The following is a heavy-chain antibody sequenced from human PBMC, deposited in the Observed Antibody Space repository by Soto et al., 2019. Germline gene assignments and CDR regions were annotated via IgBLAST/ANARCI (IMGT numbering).Heavy chain of an antibody. CDR1: GGSFSGYY. V-gene: IGHV4-34*01. J-gene: IGHJ4*02. CDR2: INHSGST. Sequence: PSETLSLTCAVYGGSFSGYYWSWIRQPPGKGLEWIGEINHSGSTNYNPSLKSRVTISVDTSKNQFSLKLSSVTAADTAVYYCARGSAGIHRRNDYWGQGTLVTVSS. CDR3: ARGSAGIHRRNDY. D-gene: IGHD5-18*01.